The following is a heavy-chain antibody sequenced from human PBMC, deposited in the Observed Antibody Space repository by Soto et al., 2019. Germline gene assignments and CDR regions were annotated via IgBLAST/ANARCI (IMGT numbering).Heavy chain of an antibody. CDR1: GFTFASYN. CDR2: ISTNSDYI. Sequence: GGALRLSCASSGFTFASYNMLWVRQAPGKGLEGVASISTNSDYIYHADSVKGRFTVSRDNAKKSLFLEMTTLRGEDTAVYYCARGGRAERRTDGDYYSYSTTDAWGPGTKATVSS. D-gene: IGHD3-16*01. V-gene: IGHV3-21*01. J-gene: IGHJ6*02. CDR3: ARGGRAERRTDGDYYSYSTTDA.